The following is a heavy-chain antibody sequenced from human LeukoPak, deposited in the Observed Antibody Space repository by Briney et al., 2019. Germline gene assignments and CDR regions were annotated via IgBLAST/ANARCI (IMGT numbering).Heavy chain of an antibody. CDR2: IYSGGGT. J-gene: IGHJ4*02. CDR1: GFTDSSNF. V-gene: IGHV3-53*01. D-gene: IGHD2-21*01. Sequence: GGSLRRSCAASGFTDSSNFVSWVRQAPGNGLEWVSDIYSGGGTFYADSLHSLFNHPRDNSKNTLYLQMNNLRAEDTAVYYCARDGRDCRGDTCYSDYWGQGDLLADSS. CDR3: ARDGRDCRGDTCYSDY.